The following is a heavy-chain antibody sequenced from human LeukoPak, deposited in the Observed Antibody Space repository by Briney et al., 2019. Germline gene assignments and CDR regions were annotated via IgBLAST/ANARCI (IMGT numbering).Heavy chain of an antibody. Sequence: GGSLRLSCAASGVTFSSYEMNWVRQAPGKGLEWVSYISSSGSTIYYADSVKGRFTISRDNAKNSLYLQMNSLRAEDTAVYYCARGPFYDSSGYPYYYYGMDVWGQGTTVTVSS. CDR3: ARGPFYDSSGYPYYYYGMDV. CDR2: ISSSGSTI. CDR1: GVTFSSYE. D-gene: IGHD3-22*01. V-gene: IGHV3-48*03. J-gene: IGHJ6*02.